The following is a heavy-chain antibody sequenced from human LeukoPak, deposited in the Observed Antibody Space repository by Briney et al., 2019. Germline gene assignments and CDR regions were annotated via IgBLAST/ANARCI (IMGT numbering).Heavy chain of an antibody. CDR3: AKGGDWNDVPFDY. J-gene: IGHJ4*02. D-gene: IGHD1-1*01. CDR1: GFTFSSYS. V-gene: IGHV3-21*01. CDR2: ISSSSSYI. Sequence: GGSLRLSCAASGFTFSSYSMNWVRQAPGKGLEWVSSISSSSSYIYYADSVKGRFAISRDNAKNSLYLQVNSLRAEDTAVYYCAKGGDWNDVPFDYWGQGTLVTVSS.